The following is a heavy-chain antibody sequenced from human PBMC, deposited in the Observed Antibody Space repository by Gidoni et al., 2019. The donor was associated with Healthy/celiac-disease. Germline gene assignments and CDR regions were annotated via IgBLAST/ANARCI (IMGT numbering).Heavy chain of an antibody. V-gene: IGHV3-33*01. CDR3: AREGAGSWYGHTNRAFDY. CDR2: IWYDGSNK. CDR1: GFTFSSYG. Sequence: QVQLVESGGGVVQPGRSLRLSCAASGFTFSSYGMHWVRQAPGKGLEWVAVIWYDGSNKYYADSVKGRFTISRDNSKNTLYLQMNSLRAEDTAVYYCAREGAGSWYGHTNRAFDYWGQGTLVTVSS. D-gene: IGHD6-13*01. J-gene: IGHJ4*02.